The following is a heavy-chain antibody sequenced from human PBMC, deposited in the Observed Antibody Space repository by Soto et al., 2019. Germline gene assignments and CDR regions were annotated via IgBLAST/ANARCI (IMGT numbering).Heavy chain of an antibody. D-gene: IGHD2-2*01. J-gene: IGHJ4*02. CDR2: ISGGGGGT. CDR1: GFTFNSYA. CDR3: AHSRSSTSCYPIEY. Sequence: GGSLRLSCAASGFTFNSYAMSWVRQAPGKGLEWVSGISGGGGGTYYADSVKGRFTISRDNSKNTLYLQMNSLRAEDTAIYYCAHSRSSTSCYPIEYWGQGTLVTVSS. V-gene: IGHV3-23*01.